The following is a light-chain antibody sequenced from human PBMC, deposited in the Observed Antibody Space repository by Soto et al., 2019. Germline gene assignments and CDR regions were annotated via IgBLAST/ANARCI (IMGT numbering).Light chain of an antibody. J-gene: IGLJ1*01. CDR3: CSYEGAFYV. CDR2: DVT. V-gene: IGLV2-11*01. CDR1: TSDVGGYDY. Sequence: QSVLTQPRSVSGSPGQSVAISCTGTTSDVGGYDYVSWYQQHPGKAPELIIFDVTKRPSGVPDRFSGSKSGNTASLTISGLQAEDEADFFCCSYEGAFYVFGSGTKVTVL.